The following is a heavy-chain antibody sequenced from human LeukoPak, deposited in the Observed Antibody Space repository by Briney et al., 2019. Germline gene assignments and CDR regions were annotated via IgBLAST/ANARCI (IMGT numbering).Heavy chain of an antibody. CDR1: GYTFTSYF. CDR3: AKTQSTVTRFYYYYMDV. V-gene: IGHV1-46*01. Sequence: ASVKVSCKASGYTFTSYFMHWVRQAPGQGLEWMGIINPRGGSTSYAQKFQGRVSMTRDTSTSTVYMELSSLRSEDTAVYYCAKTQSTVTRFYYYYMDVWGKGTTVTISS. J-gene: IGHJ6*03. CDR2: INPRGGST. D-gene: IGHD4-17*01.